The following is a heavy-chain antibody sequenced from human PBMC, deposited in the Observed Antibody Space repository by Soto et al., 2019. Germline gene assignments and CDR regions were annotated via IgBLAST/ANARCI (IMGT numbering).Heavy chain of an antibody. CDR2: ISTTGGT. Sequence: PSETLSLTCSVSGGSTSTYHWSWIRQPAGKGLEWIGRISTTGGTNYSPSLESRVTMSLDTSKNYFSLELTSVTAADTAVYYCAKGAGPPWFDPWGQGILVTVS. V-gene: IGHV4-4*07. CDR1: GGSTSTYH. CDR3: AKGAGPPWFDP. J-gene: IGHJ5*02.